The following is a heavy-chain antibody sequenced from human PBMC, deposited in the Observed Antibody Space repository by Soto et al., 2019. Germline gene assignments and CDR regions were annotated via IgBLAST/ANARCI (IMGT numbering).Heavy chain of an antibody. J-gene: IGHJ4*02. CDR1: GGSFRAYY. D-gene: IGHD2-8*02. Sequence: PSETLSLTCAVYGGSFRAYYWTWIRQPPGTGLEWIGEINHSGSTNYNPSLKSRVTISVDTSKNQFSLKLTSVTAADTAVYYCARDKITGLFDYWGQGTLVTVSS. CDR2: INHSGST. CDR3: ARDKITGLFDY. V-gene: IGHV4-34*01.